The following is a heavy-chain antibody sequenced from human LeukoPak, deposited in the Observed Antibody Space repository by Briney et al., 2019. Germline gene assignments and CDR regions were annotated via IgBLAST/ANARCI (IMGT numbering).Heavy chain of an antibody. D-gene: IGHD3-10*01. CDR2: ISWNSGSI. J-gene: IGHJ4*02. CDR1: GFTFDDYA. CDR3: AKDGDYGLVRGVITFDY. Sequence: GGSLRISCAASGFTFDDYAMHWVRQAPGNGLEWVSGISWNSGSIGYADSVKGRFTISRDNAKNSLYLQMNSLRAEDTALYYCAKDGDYGLVRGVITFDYWGQGTLATVSS. V-gene: IGHV3-9*01.